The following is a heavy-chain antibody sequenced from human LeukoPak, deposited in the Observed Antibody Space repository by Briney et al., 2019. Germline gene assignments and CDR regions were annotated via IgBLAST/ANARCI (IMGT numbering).Heavy chain of an antibody. Sequence: GASVKVSCKASGYTFTGYYMHWVRQAPGQGLEWMGWINPNSGGTNYAQKFQGRVTMTRDTSISTAYMELSRLRSEDTAVYYCARSVAAMASPSYWGQGTLDTVS. V-gene: IGHV1-2*02. CDR3: ARSVAAMASPSY. CDR2: INPNSGGT. CDR1: GYTFTGYY. J-gene: IGHJ4*02. D-gene: IGHD5-18*01.